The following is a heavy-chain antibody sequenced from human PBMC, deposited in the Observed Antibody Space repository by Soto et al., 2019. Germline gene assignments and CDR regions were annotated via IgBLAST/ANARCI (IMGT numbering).Heavy chain of an antibody. CDR3: AWIVVVPAAYYYGMDV. Sequence: PGESLKISCKGSGYSFTSYWIGWVRQVPGKGLERMGIIYPGDSDTRYSPSFQGQVTISADKSISTAYLQWSSLKASDTAIYYCAWIVVVPAAYYYGMDVWGQGTTVTVSS. D-gene: IGHD2-2*01. CDR1: GYSFTSYW. V-gene: IGHV5-51*01. J-gene: IGHJ6*02. CDR2: IYPGDSDT.